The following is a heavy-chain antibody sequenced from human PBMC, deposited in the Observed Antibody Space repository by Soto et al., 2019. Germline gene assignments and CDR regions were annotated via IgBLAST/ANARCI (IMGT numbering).Heavy chain of an antibody. CDR3: ARGPYDCWSGYYAYCMDG. J-gene: IGHJ6*03. D-gene: IGHD3-3*01. CDR2: INWNGGST. Sequence: EVQLVESGGGVVRPGGSLRLSCAASGFTFDDYGMSWVRQATGKGLDWVYGINWNGGSTGYADSVKGRFTISRDNAKNSLYLQLNSLRAEDTTLYHCARGPYDCWSGYYAYCMDGWGKGTTVTVSS. V-gene: IGHV3-20*01. CDR1: GFTFDDYG.